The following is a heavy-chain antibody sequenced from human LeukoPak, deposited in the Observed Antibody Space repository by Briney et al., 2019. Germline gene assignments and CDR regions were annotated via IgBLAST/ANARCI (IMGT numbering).Heavy chain of an antibody. D-gene: IGHD3-10*01. V-gene: IGHV1-69*06. J-gene: IGHJ4*02. Sequence: SVKVSCKASGGTFSSYAISWVRQAPGQGLEWMGGIIPIFGTANYAQKLQGRVTITADKSTSTAYMELSSLRSEDTAVYYCASKWDYYGSGSYQNWGQGTLVTVSS. CDR1: GGTFSSYA. CDR3: ASKWDYYGSGSYQN. CDR2: IIPIFGTA.